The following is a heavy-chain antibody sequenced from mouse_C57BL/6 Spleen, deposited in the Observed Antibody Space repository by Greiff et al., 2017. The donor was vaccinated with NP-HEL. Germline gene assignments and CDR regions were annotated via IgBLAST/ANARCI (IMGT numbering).Heavy chain of an antibody. J-gene: IGHJ2*01. V-gene: IGHV1-76*01. Sequence: VQRVESGAELVRPGASVKLSCKASGYTFTAYYINWVKQRPGQGLEWIARIYPGSGNTYYNEKFKGKATLTAEKSSSTAYMQLSSLTSEDSAVYFCARRGVYYGSSLDYWGQGTTLTVSS. CDR3: ARRGVYYGSSLDY. D-gene: IGHD1-1*01. CDR1: GYTFTAYY. CDR2: IYPGSGNT.